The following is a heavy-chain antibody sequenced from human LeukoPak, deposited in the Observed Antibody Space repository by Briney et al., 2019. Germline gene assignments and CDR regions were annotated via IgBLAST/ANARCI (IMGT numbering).Heavy chain of an antibody. Sequence: SETLFLTCTVSGGSISSSSYYWGWIRQPPGKGLEWIGSIYYSGSTYYNPSLKSRVTISVDTSKNQFSLKLSSVTAADTAVYYCARDLGDYYDSSGSFDYWGQGTLVTVSS. CDR1: GGSISSSSYY. V-gene: IGHV4-39*07. CDR2: IYYSGST. CDR3: ARDLGDYYDSSGSFDY. J-gene: IGHJ4*02. D-gene: IGHD3-22*01.